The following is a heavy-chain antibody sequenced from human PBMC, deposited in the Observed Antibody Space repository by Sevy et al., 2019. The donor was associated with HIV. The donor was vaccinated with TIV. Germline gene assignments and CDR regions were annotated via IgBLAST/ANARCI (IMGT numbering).Heavy chain of an antibody. Sequence: ASVKVSCKASGYTFSSYSISWVRQAPGQGLEWMGWISAYNGNTIYAQKLQGRVTVTTDTSTSTAYMELRSLRSDDTAVYYCARTITFGGVIVIGNWFDPWGQGTLVTVSS. V-gene: IGHV1-18*01. CDR2: ISAYNGNT. CDR3: ARTITFGGVIVIGNWFDP. J-gene: IGHJ5*02. CDR1: GYTFSSYS. D-gene: IGHD3-16*02.